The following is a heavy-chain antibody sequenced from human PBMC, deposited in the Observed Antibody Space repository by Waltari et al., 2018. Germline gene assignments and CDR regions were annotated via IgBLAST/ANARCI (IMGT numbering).Heavy chain of an antibody. CDR2: IDHSGAKT. D-gene: IGHD3-10*01. CDR1: GAEFSIYY. J-gene: IGHJ4*02. V-gene: IGHV1-46*01. Sequence: QAQLVQSAAEVKKPGASMRLSCKASGAEFSIYYMHWVRQAPGQGLEWMGGIDHSGAKTSYAQKFQGRGTLTREPSSETLYVEVRNLRSDDTAVYYCARGGYYGSGEIDFWGQGTQVTGSS. CDR3: ARGGYYGSGEIDF.